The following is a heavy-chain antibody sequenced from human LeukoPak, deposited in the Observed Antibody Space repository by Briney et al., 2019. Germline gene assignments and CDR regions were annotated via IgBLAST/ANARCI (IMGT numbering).Heavy chain of an antibody. CDR3: ASGGGYSGYATWFAP. V-gene: IGHV1-18*01. Sequence: SVKVSCKASGYTFTNHGICWVRQAPGQGLEWMGWIGVYNGKTNYAQKLQDRVTMTTDSSTTTAYLDLSSLKSDDTAVYYCASGGGYSGYATWFAPWGQGTLVIV. J-gene: IGHJ5*02. CDR1: GYTFTNHG. CDR2: IGVYNGKT. D-gene: IGHD5-12*01.